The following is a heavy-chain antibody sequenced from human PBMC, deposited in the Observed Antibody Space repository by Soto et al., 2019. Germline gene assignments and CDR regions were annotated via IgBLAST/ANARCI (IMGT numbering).Heavy chain of an antibody. CDR3: ARETTVTTWRFDP. Sequence: SETLSLTCTVSGGSISSSSYYWGWIRQPPGKGLEWIGSIYYSGSTYYNPSLKSRVTISVDTSKNQFSLKLSSVTAADTAVYYCARETTVTTWRFDPWGQGTLVTVSS. D-gene: IGHD4-17*01. CDR2: IYYSGST. J-gene: IGHJ5*02. CDR1: GGSISSSSYY. V-gene: IGHV4-39*02.